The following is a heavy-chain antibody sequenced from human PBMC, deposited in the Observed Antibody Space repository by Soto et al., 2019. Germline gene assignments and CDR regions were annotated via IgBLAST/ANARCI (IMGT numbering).Heavy chain of an antibody. J-gene: IGHJ3*02. CDR1: GFTFSSYW. CDR3: ARDRGYYGSSGYYYFGSFDI. Sequence: GGSLRLSCAASGFTFSSYWMHWVRQDPERGLIWVSRINSDGTSTKYADSVKGRFTISRDNAKNTLYVQMTSLRAEDTAVYYCARDRGYYGSSGYYYFGSFDIWGRGTMVTVSS. D-gene: IGHD3-22*01. V-gene: IGHV3-74*03. CDR2: INSDGTST.